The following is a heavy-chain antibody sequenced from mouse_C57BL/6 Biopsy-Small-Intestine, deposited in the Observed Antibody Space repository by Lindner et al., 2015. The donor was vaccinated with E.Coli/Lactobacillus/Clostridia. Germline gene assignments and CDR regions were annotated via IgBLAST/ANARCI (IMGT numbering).Heavy chain of an antibody. CDR2: IIPVFGRA. V-gene: IGHV1S126*01. Sequence: SVKVSCKSSGGTLSNFGINWVRRAPGQGLEWMGGIIPVFGRANSAQTFQDRVTITADESTNTVHMELSSLRHEDTAVYYCATLNGLGQLITRGWFDPWGQGTLVIVS. J-gene: IGHJ3*01. D-gene: IGHD4-1*01. CDR1: GGTLSNFG. CDR3: ATLNGLGQLITRGWFDP.